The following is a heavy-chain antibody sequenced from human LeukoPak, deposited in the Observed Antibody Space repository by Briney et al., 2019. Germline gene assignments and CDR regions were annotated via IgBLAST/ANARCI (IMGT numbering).Heavy chain of an antibody. D-gene: IGHD6-19*01. CDR1: RFTFHNYA. Sequence: GGSLRLSCAASRFTFHNYAMHWVRQAPGKGLEWVSLIKGNRDTTYNADSVKGRFTISRDNSKNSLYLLITSLRTEDTSLYYCVKDIGSGWSFDYWGQGTLVTVSS. CDR2: IKGNRDTT. J-gene: IGHJ4*02. V-gene: IGHV3-43*02. CDR3: VKDIGSGWSFDY.